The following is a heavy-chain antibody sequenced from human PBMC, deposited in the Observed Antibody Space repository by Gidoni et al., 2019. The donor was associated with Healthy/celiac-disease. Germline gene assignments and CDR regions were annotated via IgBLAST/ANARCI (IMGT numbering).Heavy chain of an antibody. CDR1: GGSISSGSYY. CDR2: IYTSGST. D-gene: IGHD6-19*01. Sequence: QVQLQESGPGLVKPSQTLSLTCTVSGGSISSGSYYWSWIRQPAGKGLEWIGRIYTSGSTNYNPSLKSRVTISVDTSKNQFSLKLSSVTAADTAVYYCAREGSGWYGGTDYYYYGTDVWGQGTTVTVSS. V-gene: IGHV4-61*02. CDR3: AREGSGWYGGTDYYYYGTDV. J-gene: IGHJ6*02.